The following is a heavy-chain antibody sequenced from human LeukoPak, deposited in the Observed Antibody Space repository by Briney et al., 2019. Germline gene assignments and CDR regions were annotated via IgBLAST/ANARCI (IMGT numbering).Heavy chain of an antibody. V-gene: IGHV3-33*01. J-gene: IGHJ6*02. CDR1: GFTFSSYG. D-gene: IGHD4-11*01. CDR3: ARVDQTTVTPRYFYYGMDV. Sequence: GGSLRLSCAASGFTFSSYGMHWVRQAPGKGLEWVAVIWYDGSNKYYADSVKGRFTISRDNSKNTLYLQMNSLRAEDTAVYYCARVDQTTVTPRYFYYGMDVWGQGTTVTVSS. CDR2: IWYDGSNK.